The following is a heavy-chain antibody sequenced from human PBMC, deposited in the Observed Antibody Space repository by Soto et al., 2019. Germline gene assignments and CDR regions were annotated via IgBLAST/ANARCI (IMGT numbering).Heavy chain of an antibody. V-gene: IGHV3-73*02. J-gene: IGHJ4*02. D-gene: IGHD3-3*01. CDR3: DRGVYDFWSGHPKGIDY. CDR1: GFIFSGSA. CDR2: IRSKANSYAT. Sequence: EVQLVESGGGLVQPGGSLKLSCAASGFIFSGSAMEWVRQASGKGLEWVGRIRSKANSYATAYAVSVKGRFTISRDDSRNTAYLQMNSLKPEDTAVYYCDRGVYDFWSGHPKGIDYWGQGTVVTVSS.